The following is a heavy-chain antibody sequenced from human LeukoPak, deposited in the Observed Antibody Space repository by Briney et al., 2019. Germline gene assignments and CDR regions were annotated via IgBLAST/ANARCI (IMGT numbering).Heavy chain of an antibody. Sequence: GGSLRLSCAASGFTFGSYAMHWVRQAPGKGLEYVSAISSNGGSTYYANSVKGRFTISRDNSKNTLYLQMGSLRPEDMAVYYCARDGLRLGELVYWGQGTLVTVSS. CDR1: GFTFGSYA. J-gene: IGHJ4*02. D-gene: IGHD3-16*01. CDR2: ISSNGGST. CDR3: ARDGLRLGELVY. V-gene: IGHV3-64*01.